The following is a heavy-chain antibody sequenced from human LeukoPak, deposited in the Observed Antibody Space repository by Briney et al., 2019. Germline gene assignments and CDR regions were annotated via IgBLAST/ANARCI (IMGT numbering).Heavy chain of an antibody. CDR1: GLTFSSYG. J-gene: IGHJ4*02. CDR3: AKDSHIVVVVAATVDY. V-gene: IGHV3-30*18. CDR2: ISYDGSNK. D-gene: IGHD2-15*01. Sequence: GGSLRLSCAASGLTFSSYGMHWVRQAPGKGLEWVAVISYDGSNKYYADSVKGRFTISRDNSKNTLYLQMNSLRAEDTAVYYCAKDSHIVVVVAATVDYWGQGTLVTVSS.